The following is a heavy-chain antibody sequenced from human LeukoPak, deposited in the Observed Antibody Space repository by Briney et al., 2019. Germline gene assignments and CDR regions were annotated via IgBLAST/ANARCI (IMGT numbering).Heavy chain of an antibody. CDR3: AKSGSSSWFLDY. V-gene: IGHV3-23*01. D-gene: IGHD6-13*01. CDR1: GFTFSTYA. Sequence: GGSLRLSCAASGFTFSTYAMSWVRQAPGRGLEWVSAISGSGDGGCGGITYYADSVKGRFTISRDNSKNTLYLQMNSLRAEDTAVYYCAKSGSSSWFLDYWGQGALVTVSS. J-gene: IGHJ4*02. CDR2: ISGSGDGGCGGIT.